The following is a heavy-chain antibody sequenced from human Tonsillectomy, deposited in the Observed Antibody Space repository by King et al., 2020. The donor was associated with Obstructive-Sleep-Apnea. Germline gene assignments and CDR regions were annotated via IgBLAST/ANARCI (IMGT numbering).Heavy chain of an antibody. J-gene: IGHJ1*01. Sequence: VQLVEFGGGLIQRGGSLRLSCAASGFTFSSYAMNWVRQAPGKGLEWVSSLSGSGTDTYYADSVKGRFTISRDNSKNTLYLGMNSLRVEDTAVYYCAKGPTSGYYDSSGSYSGPEYFEVWGRGTLVTVSS. V-gene: IGHV3-23*04. CDR1: GFTFSSYA. CDR2: LSGSGTDT. D-gene: IGHD3-22*01. CDR3: AKGPTSGYYDSSGSYSGPEYFEV.